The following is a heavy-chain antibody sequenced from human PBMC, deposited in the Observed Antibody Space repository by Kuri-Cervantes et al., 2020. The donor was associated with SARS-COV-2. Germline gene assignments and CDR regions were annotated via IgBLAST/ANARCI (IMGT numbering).Heavy chain of an antibody. D-gene: IGHD2-21*01. V-gene: IGHV1-18*04. CDR2: ISAYNGVT. J-gene: IGHJ4*02. CDR3: ARDPCGIDCWRRLDY. CDR1: GYTFTNYG. Sequence: ASVKVSCKVSGYTFTNYGINWVRQAPGQGLEWMGWISAYNGVTFFAHNFQGRVTMTVDASTSTAYMELRSLRSDDTAVYYCARDPCGIDCWRRLDYWGQGTLVTVSS.